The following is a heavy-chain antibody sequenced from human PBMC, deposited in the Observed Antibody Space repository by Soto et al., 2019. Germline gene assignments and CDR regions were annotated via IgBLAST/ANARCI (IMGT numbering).Heavy chain of an antibody. Sequence: PSETLSLTCTVPGGSISSYYWSWIRQPPGKGLEWIGYIYYSGSTNYNPSLKSRVTISVDTSKNQFSLKLSSVTAADTAMYYCARATSAALNWFDPWGQGTLVTVSS. V-gene: IGHV4-59*01. CDR3: ARATSAALNWFDP. D-gene: IGHD3-3*01. CDR2: IYYSGST. CDR1: GGSISSYY. J-gene: IGHJ5*02.